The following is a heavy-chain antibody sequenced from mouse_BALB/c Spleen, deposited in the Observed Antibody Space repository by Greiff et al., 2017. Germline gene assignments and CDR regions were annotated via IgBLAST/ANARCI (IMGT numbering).Heavy chain of an antibody. Sequence: VQLKQSGPGLVKPSQSLSLTCTVTGYSITSDYAWNWIRQFPGNKLEWMGYISYSGSTSYNPSLKSRISITRDTSKNQFFLQLNSVTTEDTATYYCARKTTVVDFDYWGQGTTLTVSS. CDR2: ISYSGST. J-gene: IGHJ2*01. CDR1: GYSITSDYA. D-gene: IGHD1-1*01. CDR3: ARKTTVVDFDY. V-gene: IGHV3-2*02.